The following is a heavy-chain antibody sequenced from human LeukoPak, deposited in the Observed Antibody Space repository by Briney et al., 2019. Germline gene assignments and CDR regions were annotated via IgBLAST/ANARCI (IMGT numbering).Heavy chain of an antibody. J-gene: IGHJ4*02. D-gene: IGHD3-22*01. V-gene: IGHV4-59*01. CDR3: AKTANYDSSGYYYVDY. Sequence: SETLSLTCTVSGGSISSYYWSWIRQPPGKGLEWIGYIYYSGSTNYNPSLKSRVTISVDTSKNQFSLKLGSVTAADTAVYYCAKTANYDSSGYYYVDYWGQGTLVTVSS. CDR2: IYYSGST. CDR1: GGSISSYY.